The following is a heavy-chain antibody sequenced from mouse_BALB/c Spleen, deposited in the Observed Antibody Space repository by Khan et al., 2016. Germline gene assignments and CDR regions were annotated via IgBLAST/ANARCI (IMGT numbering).Heavy chain of an antibody. CDR2: IDPANVNT. CDR3: AREGYNPY. Sequence: VQLQQPGAELVKPGASVKLSCTASGFNIKDTYMHWLKQRPEQDLEWIGRIDPANVNTKYDPKFQGQATITADTSTNPSYLQLSSLTSEDTAAYYCAREGYNPYWGQGTTLTVSS. J-gene: IGHJ2*01. CDR1: GFNIKDTY. D-gene: IGHD2-2*01. V-gene: IGHV14-3*02.